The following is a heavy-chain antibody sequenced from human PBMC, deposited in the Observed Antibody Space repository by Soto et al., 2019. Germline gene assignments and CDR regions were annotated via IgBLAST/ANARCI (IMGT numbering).Heavy chain of an antibody. V-gene: IGHV1-46*01. CDR1: GYTFINYY. J-gene: IGHJ4*02. Sequence: ASVKVSCKASGYTFINYYIHWVRQAPGQGLEWMGLVNPSGGSTTYAQEFQGRVTMTRDTSTSTVYMELSSVRSEDTAVYYCVRGEYRSGWYWDYWGRGTLVTVSS. CDR2: VNPSGGST. D-gene: IGHD6-19*01. CDR3: VRGEYRSGWYWDY.